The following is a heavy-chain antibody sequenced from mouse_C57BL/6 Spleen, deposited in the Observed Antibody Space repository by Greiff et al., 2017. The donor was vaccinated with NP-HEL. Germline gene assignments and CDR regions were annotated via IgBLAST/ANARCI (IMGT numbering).Heavy chain of an antibody. CDR1: GFSLTSYG. CDR3: ANSGSYDYDGDYLDY. Sequence: VKLMESGPGLVAPSPCLSISCTASGFSLTSYGVSWVRQPPGKGLEWLGVIWGDGSTTYYSALISKLSISKDTPKGQIFLKLNSLQTDGTAADYSANSGSYDYDGDYLDYWGQGTTLTVSS. CDR2: IWGDGST. D-gene: IGHD2-4*01. J-gene: IGHJ2*01. V-gene: IGHV2-3*01.